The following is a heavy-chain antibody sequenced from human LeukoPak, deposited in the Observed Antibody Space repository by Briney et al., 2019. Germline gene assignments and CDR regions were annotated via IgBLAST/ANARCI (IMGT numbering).Heavy chain of an antibody. CDR1: GFTFSSYG. CDR2: IRYDGSNK. D-gene: IGHD3-22*01. V-gene: IGHV3-30*02. CDR3: AKDRHFLHYYDSSGYTFDS. Sequence: GGSLRLSCAASGFTFSSYGMHWVRQAPGKGLELVAFIRYDGSNKYYADSVKGRFTISRDNSKNTLYLQMNSLRAEDTAVYYCAKDRHFLHYYDSSGYTFDSWGQGTLVTVSS. J-gene: IGHJ4*02.